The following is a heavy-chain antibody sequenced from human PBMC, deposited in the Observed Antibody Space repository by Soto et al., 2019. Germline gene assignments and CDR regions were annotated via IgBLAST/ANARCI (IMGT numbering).Heavy chain of an antibody. J-gene: IGHJ6*02. V-gene: IGHV1-69*02. D-gene: IGHD3-10*01. CDR1: GGTFSSYT. CDR2: IIPILGIA. CDR3: ASFRGSYGMDV. Sequence: QVQLVQSGAEVKKPGSSVKVSCKASGGTFSSYTISWVRQAPGQGLEWMGRIIPILGIANYAQKFKGRVTITADKSTSTAYMELSSLRSEDTDVYYCASFRGSYGMDVWGQGTTVTVSS.